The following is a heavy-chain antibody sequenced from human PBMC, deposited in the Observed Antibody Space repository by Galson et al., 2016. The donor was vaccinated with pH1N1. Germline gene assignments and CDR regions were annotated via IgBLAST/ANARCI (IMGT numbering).Heavy chain of an antibody. V-gene: IGHV1-46*01. CDR1: GYSFTRYY. CDR2: INPSGGST. D-gene: IGHD5-12*01. J-gene: IGHJ6*02. Sequence: SVKVSCKASGYSFTRYYMHWVRQAPGQGLEWMGIINPSGGSTVYAEKFQGRVTMTSDTSTSTAYMDLSSLRSEDTAVYYCARGLSGYDRLEYYQNGMDVWGQGTTVTVSS. CDR3: ARGLSGYDRLEYYQNGMDV.